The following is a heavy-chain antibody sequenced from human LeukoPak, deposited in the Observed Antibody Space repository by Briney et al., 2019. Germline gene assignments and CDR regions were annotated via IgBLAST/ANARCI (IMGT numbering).Heavy chain of an antibody. D-gene: IGHD1-26*01. CDR2: INPNSGGT. J-gene: IGHJ4*02. CDR3: ARVAPGTYPALHY. Sequence: ASVKVSCKGSGYTFNGHYMYWLRQAPGQGLEWMGWINPNSGGTNYAQKFQGRVTMTRDTSMSTAYMELSRLTTDDTAVYYCARVAPGTYPALHYWRQGTLVTVSS. CDR1: GYTFNGHY. V-gene: IGHV1-2*02.